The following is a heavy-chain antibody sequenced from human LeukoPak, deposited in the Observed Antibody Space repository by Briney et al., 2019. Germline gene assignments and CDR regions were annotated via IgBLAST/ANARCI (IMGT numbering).Heavy chain of an antibody. D-gene: IGHD3-22*01. CDR3: ANAWGYYDSSGYYGFRY. Sequence: GGSLRLSCAASGFTFSSYGMSWVRQAPGKGLEWVSAISGSGGSTYYADSVKGRFTISRDNSKNTLYLQMNSLRAEDTAVYYCANAWGYYDSSGYYGFRYWGQGTLVTVSS. CDR1: GFTFSSYG. V-gene: IGHV3-23*01. J-gene: IGHJ4*02. CDR2: ISGSGGST.